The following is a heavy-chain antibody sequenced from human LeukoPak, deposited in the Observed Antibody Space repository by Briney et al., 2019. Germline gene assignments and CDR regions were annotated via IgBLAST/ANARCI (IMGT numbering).Heavy chain of an antibody. Sequence: GASVKVSCKASGGTFSSYAISWVRQAPGQGLEWMGRIIPIFGTANYAQKFQGRVTITTDESTSTAYMELSSLRSEDTAVYYCARDTPYYDSSGYPYWGQGTLVTVSS. V-gene: IGHV1-69*05. J-gene: IGHJ4*02. CDR1: GGTFSSYA. CDR2: IIPIFGTA. D-gene: IGHD3-22*01. CDR3: ARDTPYYDSSGYPY.